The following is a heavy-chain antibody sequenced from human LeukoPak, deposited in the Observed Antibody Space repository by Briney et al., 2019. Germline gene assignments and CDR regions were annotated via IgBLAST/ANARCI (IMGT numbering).Heavy chain of an antibody. CDR3: ARSRPSRYCSGGSCTHHAFDI. J-gene: IGHJ3*02. CDR1: GFTFSDYY. CDR2: ISSSGSTI. Sequence: GGSLRLXCAASGFTFSDYYMSWIRQAPGKALEWVSYISSSGSTIYYADSVKGRFTFSRDNAKNSLYLQMNSLRAEDTAVYYCARSRPSRYCSGGSCTHHAFDIWGQGTMVTVSS. V-gene: IGHV3-11*04. D-gene: IGHD2-15*01.